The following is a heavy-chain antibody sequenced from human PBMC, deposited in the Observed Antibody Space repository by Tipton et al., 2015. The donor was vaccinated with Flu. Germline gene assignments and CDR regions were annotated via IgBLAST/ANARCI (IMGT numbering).Heavy chain of an antibody. Sequence: QVQLVQSGSEVKKPGASVKVSCKASGYTFTSHDINWVRQAPGQGLEWMGWMNPNIGTTVYAQKFSGRVSFSRDTSQSMAHMELNSLTSEDTAVYFCARGWWRVMRGRRYSALDIWGQGTLVTVSS. D-gene: IGHD2-8*02. CDR1: GYTFTSHD. CDR3: ARGWWRVMRGRRYSALDI. CDR2: MNPNIGTT. J-gene: IGHJ4*02. V-gene: IGHV1-8*03.